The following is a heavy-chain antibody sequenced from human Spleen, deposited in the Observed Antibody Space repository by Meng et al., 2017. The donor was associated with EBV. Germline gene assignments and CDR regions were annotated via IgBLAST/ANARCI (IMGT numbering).Heavy chain of an antibody. V-gene: IGHV1-8*01. CDR1: GYTFNSNN. Sequence: QVLLVQSGAEANKPGPLVQVSCNASGYTFNSNNINWVRQATGQGREWIGWMEPNSGNTGFAQKFQGRVTMTRSTSIGTAYMELSSLRSEDTAVYYCAKTRSGSPWDFDYWGQGTLVTVSS. D-gene: IGHD1-26*01. CDR3: AKTRSGSPWDFDY. CDR2: MEPNSGNT. J-gene: IGHJ4*02.